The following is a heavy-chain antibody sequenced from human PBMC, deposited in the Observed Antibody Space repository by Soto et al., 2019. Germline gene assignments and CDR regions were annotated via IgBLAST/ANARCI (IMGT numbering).Heavy chain of an antibody. CDR2: ISSSGSTI. CDR3: ARDPPVTVPAAMMSYYYYYMDV. Sequence: TGGSKRLSSAASGFTCSYYYMSWIRQAPGKGLEWVSYISSSGSTIYYADSVKGRFTISRDNAKNSLYLQMNSLRAEDTAVYYCARDPPVTVPAAMMSYYYYYMDVWGKGTTVTVSS. V-gene: IGHV3-11*01. J-gene: IGHJ6*03. D-gene: IGHD2-2*01. CDR1: GFTCSYYY.